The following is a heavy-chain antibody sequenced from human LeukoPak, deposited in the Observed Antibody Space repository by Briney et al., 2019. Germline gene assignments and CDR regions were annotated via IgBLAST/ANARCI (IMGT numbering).Heavy chain of an antibody. V-gene: IGHV4-4*09. CDR2: IYTSGST. Sequence: PSETLSLTCTVSGGSISSYYWSWIRQPPGKGLEWIGYIYTSGSTNYNPSLKSRVTISVDTSKNQFSLKLSSVTAADTAVYYCARHGYDSSGYQGYYFDYWGQGTLVTVSS. CDR3: ARHGYDSSGYQGYYFDY. J-gene: IGHJ4*02. CDR1: GGSISSYY. D-gene: IGHD3-22*01.